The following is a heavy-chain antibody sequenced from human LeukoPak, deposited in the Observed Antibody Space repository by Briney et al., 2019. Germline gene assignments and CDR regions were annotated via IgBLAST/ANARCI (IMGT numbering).Heavy chain of an antibody. CDR2: ISAYNGNT. Sequence: ASVKVSCKASGYTFTSYGISWVRQAPGQGLEWMGWISAYNGNTNYAHNLQGGVTTTTDTSTSTAYMELRSLRSDDTAVYYCATDTVYYYDSSGYYYRDYWGQGTLVTVSS. J-gene: IGHJ4*02. CDR1: GYTFTSYG. CDR3: ATDTVYYYDSSGYYYRDY. V-gene: IGHV1-18*01. D-gene: IGHD3-22*01.